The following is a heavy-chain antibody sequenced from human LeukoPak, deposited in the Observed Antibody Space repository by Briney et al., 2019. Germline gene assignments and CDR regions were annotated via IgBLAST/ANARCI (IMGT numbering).Heavy chain of an antibody. CDR2: ISGSGGST. V-gene: IGHV3-23*01. D-gene: IGHD2-15*01. J-gene: IGHJ4*02. Sequence: GGSLRLSCAASGFTFSSYAMSWVRQAPGKGLEWVSAISGSGGSTYYADSVKGRFTISRDNSKNTLYLQMNSLRAEDTAVYYCAKDIVVVVAATVGKNWGQGNLVTVSS. CDR3: AKDIVVVVAATVGKN. CDR1: GFTFSSYA.